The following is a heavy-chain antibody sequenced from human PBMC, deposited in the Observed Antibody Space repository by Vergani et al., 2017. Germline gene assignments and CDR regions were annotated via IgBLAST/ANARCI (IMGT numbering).Heavy chain of an antibody. V-gene: IGHV4-39*01. CDR1: GGSISSSSYY. Sequence: QLQLQESGPGLVTPSETLSLTCTVSGGSISSSSYYWGWLRQPPGTGLEWIGSIYYSGRTYYNPSLKSRVTISVDTSKDQFSLKLSSVTAADTAVYYCARSYSSSWYQLSDYYYDYMDVWGKGTTVTVSS. CDR3: ARSYSSSWYQLSDYYYDYMDV. J-gene: IGHJ6*03. D-gene: IGHD6-13*01. CDR2: IYYSGRT.